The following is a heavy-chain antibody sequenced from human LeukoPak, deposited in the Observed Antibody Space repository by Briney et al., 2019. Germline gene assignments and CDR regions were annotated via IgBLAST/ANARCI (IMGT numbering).Heavy chain of an antibody. CDR1: GFIVSSNY. V-gene: IGHV3-53*01. CDR2: IYSGGST. J-gene: IGHJ4*02. Sequence: QPGGSLRLSCAASGFIVSSNYMSWVRQAPGKGLEWVSVIYSGGSTYYADSVKGRFTISRDNSKNTLYLQMNSLRAEDTAVYYCARAPFSGYSSGWYYFDYWGQGTLVTVSS. CDR3: ARAPFSGYSSGWYYFDY. D-gene: IGHD6-19*01.